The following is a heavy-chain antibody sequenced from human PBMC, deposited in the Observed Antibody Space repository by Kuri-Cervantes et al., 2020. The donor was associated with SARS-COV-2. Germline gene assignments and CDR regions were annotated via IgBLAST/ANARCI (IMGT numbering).Heavy chain of an antibody. CDR2: IYYSGST. J-gene: IGHJ4*02. CDR3: AREASGNNARTHFDL. CDR1: GGSFSGYY. Sequence: LRLSCAVYGGSFSGYYWSWIRQPPGKGLEWIGYIYYSGSTYYNPSLKSRVTISVDTSKNQFSLKLSSVTAADTAVYYCAREASGNNARTHFDLWGQGTLVTVSS. V-gene: IGHV4-34*09. D-gene: IGHD1/OR15-1a*01.